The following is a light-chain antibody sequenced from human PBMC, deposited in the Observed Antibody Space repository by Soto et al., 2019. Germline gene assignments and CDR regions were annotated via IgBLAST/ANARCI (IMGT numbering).Light chain of an antibody. CDR3: QQRSSWPLT. CDR2: DAS. J-gene: IGKJ4*01. CDR1: QSVSSY. V-gene: IGKV3-11*01. Sequence: EIVFTQAPATLSLSPCERAAFSSRASQSVSSYLASYHQKPGQAPPLLIYDASNRGTGIPARFSGSGSWTDFTLTISSLQAEDFVVYYCQQRSSWPLTFGGGTKVDIK.